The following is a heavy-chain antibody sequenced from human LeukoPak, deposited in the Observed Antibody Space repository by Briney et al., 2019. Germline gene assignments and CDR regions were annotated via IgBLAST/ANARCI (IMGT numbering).Heavy chain of an antibody. CDR2: INHSGST. V-gene: IGHV4-34*01. Sequence: NPSGTLSLTCAVYGGSFSGYYWSWIRQPPGKGLEWIGEINHSGSTNYNPSLKSRVTISVDTSKNQFSLRLNSVTAADTAVYYCARLHHDYGSGTYGGAYNYYMDVWGNGTTVTVSS. D-gene: IGHD3-10*01. J-gene: IGHJ6*03. CDR1: GGSFSGYY. CDR3: ARLHHDYGSGTYGGAYNYYMDV.